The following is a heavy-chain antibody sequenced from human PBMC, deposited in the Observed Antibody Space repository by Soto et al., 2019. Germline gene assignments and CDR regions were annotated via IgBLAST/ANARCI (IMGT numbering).Heavy chain of an antibody. Sequence: PSETLSLTCAVYGGSFSGYYWSWIRQPPGKGLEWIGEINHSGSTNYNPSLKSRVTISVDTSKNQFSLKLSSVTAADTAVYYCARGWILFWGSSFTYYFDYWGQGTLVTVSS. J-gene: IGHJ4*02. CDR3: ARGWILFWGSSFTYYFDY. CDR1: GGSFSGYY. D-gene: IGHD6-6*01. V-gene: IGHV4-34*01. CDR2: INHSGST.